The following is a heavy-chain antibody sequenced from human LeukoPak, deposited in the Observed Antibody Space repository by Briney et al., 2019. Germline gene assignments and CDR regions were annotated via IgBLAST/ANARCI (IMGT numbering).Heavy chain of an antibody. D-gene: IGHD2-2*01. CDR2: IIPIFGTA. CDR3: AREKDKYCSSTSCSTRGDTLDY. Sequence: ASVKVSCKASGGTFSSYAISWVRQAPGQGLEWMGGIIPIFGTANYAQKFQGRVTITTDESTSTAYMELSSLRSGDTAVYYCAREKDKYCSSTSCSTRGDTLDYWGQGTLVTVSS. J-gene: IGHJ4*02. CDR1: GGTFSSYA. V-gene: IGHV1-69*05.